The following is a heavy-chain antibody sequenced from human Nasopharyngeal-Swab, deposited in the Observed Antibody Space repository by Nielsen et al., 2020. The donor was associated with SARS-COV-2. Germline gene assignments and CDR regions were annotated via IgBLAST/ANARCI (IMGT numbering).Heavy chain of an antibody. J-gene: IGHJ4*02. CDR1: GFTFADYA. V-gene: IGHV3-9*01. Sequence: GGSLRLSCAASGFTFADYAMHWVRQAPGKGLEWVSGISWNSGSMGYADSVKGRFTISRDNAKNSLYLQMNSLRAEDTALYYCARVYYGCLESWGQGTLVTVSS. D-gene: IGHD3-10*01. CDR2: ISWNSGSM. CDR3: ARVYYGCLES.